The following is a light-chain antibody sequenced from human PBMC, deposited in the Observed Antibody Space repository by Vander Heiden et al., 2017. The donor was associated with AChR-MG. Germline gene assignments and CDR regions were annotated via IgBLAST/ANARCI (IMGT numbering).Light chain of an antibody. J-gene: IGLJ2*01. Sequence: QSVLTQPPSASGTPGQRFTIPCSGSSPNIGSNTVNWYQQLPGTAPKLLIYSNNQRPSGVPDRFSGSKSGTSASLAISGLQSEDEADYYCAAWDDSLNGPVFGGGTKLTVL. V-gene: IGLV1-44*01. CDR3: AAWDDSLNGPV. CDR1: SPNIGSNT. CDR2: SNN.